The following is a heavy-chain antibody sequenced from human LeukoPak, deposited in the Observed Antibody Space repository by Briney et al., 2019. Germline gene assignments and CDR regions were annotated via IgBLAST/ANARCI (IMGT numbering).Heavy chain of an antibody. D-gene: IGHD3-3*01. CDR1: GGSISSSSYY. CDR3: ARNVLRFLEWLSDFDY. J-gene: IGHJ4*02. Sequence: SETLSLTCTVSGGSISSSSYYWGWIRQPPGKGLEWIGSIYYNGSTYYNPSLKSRVTISVDTSKNQFSLKLSSVTAADTAVYYCARNVLRFLEWLSDFDYWGQGTLVTVSS. CDR2: IYYNGST. V-gene: IGHV4-39*01.